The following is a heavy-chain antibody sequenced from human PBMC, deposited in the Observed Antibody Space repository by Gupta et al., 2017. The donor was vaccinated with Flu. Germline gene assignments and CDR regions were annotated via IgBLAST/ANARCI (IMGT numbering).Heavy chain of an antibody. Sequence: QTPGKGLEWIAYIHYSGSLNYSTSLKSRLMISVDTSKKQFSLTLTSVTAADTAVYYRARFGHGDDGNCAGFDNWGQGTLVTVSS. D-gene: IGHD2-15*01. CDR2: IHYSGSL. J-gene: IGHJ4*02. CDR3: ARFGHGDDGNCAGFDN. V-gene: IGHV4-59*01.